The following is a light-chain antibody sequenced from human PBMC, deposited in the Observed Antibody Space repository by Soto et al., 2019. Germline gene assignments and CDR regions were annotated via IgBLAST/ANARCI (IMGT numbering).Light chain of an antibody. CDR2: EVS. J-gene: IGLJ3*02. CDR3: SLYTSSSRPL. Sequence: QSALTQPASVSGSPGQSITISCTGTSSDIGGYEYVSWYQHHPGKAPKLIIYEVSNRPSGVSNRFSGSKSGNTASLTISGLQAEDEADYYCSLYTSSSRPLFGGGTKLTVL. V-gene: IGLV2-14*01. CDR1: SSDIGGYEY.